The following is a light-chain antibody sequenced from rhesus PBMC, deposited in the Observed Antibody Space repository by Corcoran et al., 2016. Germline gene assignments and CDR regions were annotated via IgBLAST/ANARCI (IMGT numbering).Light chain of an antibody. Sequence: DIQMTQSPSSLSASVGDTVTITCRARQGISSYLNWFHQKPGKAHKLLSDYAYSVESGVPSRFSGSGSGIDFTLTISSLQPEDFAAYYCLQHNSYPFTFGPGTKLDIK. CDR3: LQHNSYPFT. V-gene: IGKV1-28*03. CDR2: YAY. CDR1: QGISSY. J-gene: IGKJ3*01.